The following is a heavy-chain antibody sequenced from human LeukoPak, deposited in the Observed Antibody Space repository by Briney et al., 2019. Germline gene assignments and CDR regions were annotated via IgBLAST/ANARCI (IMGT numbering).Heavy chain of an antibody. D-gene: IGHD4-11*01. V-gene: IGHV4-59*12. Sequence: PSETLSLTCTVSGGSISSYYWSWIRQPPGKGLEWIGYIYHSGSTYYNPSLKSRVTISVDRSKNQFSLKLSSVTAADTAVYYCARGATTVTTKHYYGMDVWGQGTTVTVSS. CDR2: IYHSGST. CDR1: GGSISSYY. CDR3: ARGATTVTTKHYYGMDV. J-gene: IGHJ6*02.